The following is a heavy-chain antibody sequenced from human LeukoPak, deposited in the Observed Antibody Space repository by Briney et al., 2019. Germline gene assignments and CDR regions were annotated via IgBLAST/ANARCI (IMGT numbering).Heavy chain of an antibody. J-gene: IGHJ4*02. D-gene: IGHD3-10*01. V-gene: IGHV1-46*01. CDR1: GYTFTSYY. Sequence: ASVKVSCKASGYTFTSYYMHWVRQAPGQGLEWMGIINPSGGSTSYAQKFQGRVSMTRDMSTSTVYMELSSLRSEDTALYYCAGGILWFGDLDYWGQGTLVTVSS. CDR2: INPSGGST. CDR3: AGGILWFGDLDY.